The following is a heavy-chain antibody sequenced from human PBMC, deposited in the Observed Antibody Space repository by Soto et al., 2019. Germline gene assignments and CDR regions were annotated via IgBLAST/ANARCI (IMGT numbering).Heavy chain of an antibody. CDR3: ARGTDD. CDR2: IYHSGST. Sequence: SETLSLTCAVSGGSISSGGYSWSWIRQPPGKDLEWIGYIYHSGSTYYNPSLKSRVTISVDRSKNQFSLKLSSVTAADTAVYYCARGTDDSAQGTLVTVSS. J-gene: IGHJ4*02. V-gene: IGHV4-30-2*01. CDR1: GGSISSGGYS.